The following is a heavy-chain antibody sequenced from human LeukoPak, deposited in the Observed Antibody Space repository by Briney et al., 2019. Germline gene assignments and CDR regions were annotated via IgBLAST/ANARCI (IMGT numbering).Heavy chain of an antibody. CDR1: GGSISSYY. Sequence: PSETLSLTCTVSGGSISSYYWSWIRQPPGKGMEWIGYIYYSGSTNYNPSLKSRLTISVDTSKNQFSLKLSSVTAADTAVYYCARGAWDDILTGYFIDYWGQGTLVTVSS. CDR2: IYYSGST. V-gene: IGHV4-59*01. CDR3: ARGAWDDILTGYFIDY. D-gene: IGHD3-9*01. J-gene: IGHJ4*02.